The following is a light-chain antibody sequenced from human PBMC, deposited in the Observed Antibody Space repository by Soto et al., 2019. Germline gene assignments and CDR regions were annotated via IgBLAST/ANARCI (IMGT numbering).Light chain of an antibody. CDR2: EAS. V-gene: IGKV3-11*01. CDR3: QQRSDWPWT. J-gene: IGKJ1*01. Sequence: EIVLTQSPATLSLSPGERATLSCRASQSVSSYLAWYQQKPGQAPRLLMYEASNRATGIPARLSGGGSGTDFTLTISSLEPEDFAVYYCQQRSDWPWTFGQGTKVDTK. CDR1: QSVSSY.